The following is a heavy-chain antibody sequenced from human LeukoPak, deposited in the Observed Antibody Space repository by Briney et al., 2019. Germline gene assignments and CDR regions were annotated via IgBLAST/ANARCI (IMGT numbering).Heavy chain of an antibody. V-gene: IGHV4-31*03. CDR3: ARTYMTSARFDP. CDR2: IHYSGST. J-gene: IGHJ5*02. CDR1: GGSISSGGYY. D-gene: IGHD2-21*02. Sequence: SETLSLTCTVSGGSISSGGYYWSWIRQHPGKGLEWIGYIHYSGSTYYNPSLKSRVTISVDTSKNQFSLKLRYVTAADTAVYYCARTYMTSARFDPWGQGTLVTVSS.